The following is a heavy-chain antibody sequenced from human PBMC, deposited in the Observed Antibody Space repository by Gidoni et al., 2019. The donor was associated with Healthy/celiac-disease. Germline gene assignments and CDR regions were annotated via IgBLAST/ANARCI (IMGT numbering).Heavy chain of an antibody. CDR3: ARGSGYYFDY. CDR1: GFTFSSYS. J-gene: IGHJ4*02. D-gene: IGHD7-27*01. Sequence: EVQLVESGGGLVKPGGSLRLSCPASGFTFSSYSMNWVRQAPGKGLEWVSSISSSSSYIYYADSVKGRFTISRDNAKNSLYLQMNSLRAEDTAVYYCARGSGYYFDYWGQGTLVTVSS. V-gene: IGHV3-21*01. CDR2: ISSSSSYI.